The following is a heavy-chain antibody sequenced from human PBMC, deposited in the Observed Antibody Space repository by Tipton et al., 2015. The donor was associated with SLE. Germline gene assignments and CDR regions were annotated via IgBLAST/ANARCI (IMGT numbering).Heavy chain of an antibody. D-gene: IGHD3-10*01. CDR3: ARDRWFGESNWFDA. Sequence: QSGAEVKKPGASVKVSCKASGYTFTSYAISWVRQAPGQGLEWMGWISAYNGNTNYAQKFQGRVTMTTDTSTTTAYMELRSLRSDDTAVYYCARDRWFGESNWFDAWGQRTLVSVSS. CDR1: GYTFTSYA. CDR2: ISAYNGNT. V-gene: IGHV1-18*01. J-gene: IGHJ5*02.